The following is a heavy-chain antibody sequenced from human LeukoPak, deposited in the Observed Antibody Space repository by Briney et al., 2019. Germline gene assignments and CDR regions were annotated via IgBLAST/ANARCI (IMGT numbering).Heavy chain of an antibody. V-gene: IGHV4-59*01. Sequence: QVQLQESGPGLVKPSETLSLTCTVSGGSISSYDWSWIRQPPGKGLEWIGYIYYSGSTNYNPSLKSRVAISVDTSKNQFSLKLSSVTAADTAVYYCARDTGSYWRWFDPWGQGTLVTVSS. CDR3: ARDTGSYWRWFDP. CDR2: IYYSGST. D-gene: IGHD1-26*01. J-gene: IGHJ5*02. CDR1: GGSISSYD.